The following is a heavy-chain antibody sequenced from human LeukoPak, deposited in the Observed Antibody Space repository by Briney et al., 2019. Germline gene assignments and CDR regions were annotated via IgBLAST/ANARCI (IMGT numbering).Heavy chain of an antibody. CDR3: ARWEREYFDY. V-gene: IGHV3-30-3*01. Sequence: GGSLRLSCAASGFTFTSYAVHWLRQAPCKGLEWVAVTSSDGNNKYYADSVKGRFTISRDNSKNTLNLQMNSLRADDTAVYYCARWEREYFDYWGQGTLVTVS. J-gene: IGHJ4*02. D-gene: IGHD1-26*01. CDR1: GFTFTSYA. CDR2: TSSDGNNK.